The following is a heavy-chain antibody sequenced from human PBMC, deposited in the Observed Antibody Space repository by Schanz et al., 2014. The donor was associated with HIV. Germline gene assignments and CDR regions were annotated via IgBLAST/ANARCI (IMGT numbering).Heavy chain of an antibody. Sequence: QVELVESGGGVVQPGRSLRLSCAASGFRFSRDWMTWVRQTPGKGLEWVAVISYDGSNKYYADSVKGRFTISRDNSKNTLYLQMNSLRAEDTAVYYCAKDGSWEAFDAFDIWGQGTMVTVSS. CDR2: ISYDGSNK. CDR3: AKDGSWEAFDAFDI. J-gene: IGHJ3*02. D-gene: IGHD1-26*01. V-gene: IGHV3-30*18. CDR1: GFRFSRDW.